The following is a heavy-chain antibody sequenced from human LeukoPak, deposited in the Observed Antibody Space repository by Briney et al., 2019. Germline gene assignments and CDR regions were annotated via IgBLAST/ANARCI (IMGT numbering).Heavy chain of an antibody. CDR3: AREDYYGSGNYVAWGGAFDV. CDR2: IKQDGREK. J-gene: IGHJ3*01. CDR1: GFSFSSYW. Sequence: GGSLRLSCEASGFSFSSYWMTWVRQAPGKGLEWVANIKQDGREKYYVDSVKGRFTISRDNAKISVFLQMNSLRAEDTAVYYCAREDYYGSGNYVAWGGAFDVWGRGTTVTVSS. D-gene: IGHD3-10*01. V-gene: IGHV3-7*01.